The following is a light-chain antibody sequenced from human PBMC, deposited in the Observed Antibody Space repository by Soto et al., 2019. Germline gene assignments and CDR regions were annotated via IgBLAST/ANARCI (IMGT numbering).Light chain of an antibody. J-gene: IGKJ1*01. V-gene: IGKV1-5*03. CDR3: QQYKSHRRT. Sequence: DKQITQSPSTLSASVGDRVTITCRASQSISSWLAWYQQKPGKAPKLLINKASSLESGVPSRFSGSGSGTEFTLTISSLQPDDFATYYCQQYKSHRRTFGQGTKVDIK. CDR2: KAS. CDR1: QSISSW.